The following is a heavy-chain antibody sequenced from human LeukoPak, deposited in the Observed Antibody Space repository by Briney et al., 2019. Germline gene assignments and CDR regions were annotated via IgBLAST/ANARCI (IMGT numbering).Heavy chain of an antibody. V-gene: IGHV4-39*07. CDR2: IYYSGST. J-gene: IGHJ6*02. CDR3: AIANRVDGYYYYGMDV. D-gene: IGHD2/OR15-2a*01. Sequence: PSETLSLTCTVSGDSISSSSYYWGWIRQPPGKGLEWIGSIYYSGSTYHNPSLKSRVTISVDTSKNQFSLKLSSVTAADTAVYYCAIANRVDGYYYYGMDVWGQGTTVTVSS. CDR1: GDSISSSSYY.